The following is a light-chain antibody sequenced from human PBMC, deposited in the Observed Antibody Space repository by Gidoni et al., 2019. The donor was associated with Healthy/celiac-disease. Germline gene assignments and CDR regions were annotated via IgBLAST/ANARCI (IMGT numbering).Light chain of an antibody. CDR2: AAS. J-gene: IGKJ2*02. Sequence: DIQLTQSPSSLSASVGDRVTITCRASQGISNSLAWYQQKPGKAPKLLLYAASRLESGVPSRFSGSGSGTDYTLTISSLQPEDCATYYCQQYYSTPLGTFGQGTKLEIK. CDR1: QGISNS. V-gene: IGKV1-NL1*01. CDR3: QQYYSTPLGT.